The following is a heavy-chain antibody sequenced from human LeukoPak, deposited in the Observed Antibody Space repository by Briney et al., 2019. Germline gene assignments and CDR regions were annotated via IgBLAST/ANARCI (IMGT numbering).Heavy chain of an antibody. Sequence: SETLSLTCAVYGGSFSGYYWSSLRQPPGKGLEGIGEFNHSGSTNYNPSLKSPVTTSVDTSKNQFSLTLSSVTAADTAVYARGASCTSCFDVDYWGQGTLVTVSS. D-gene: IGHD2-2*01. V-gene: IGHV4-34*03. CDR1: GGSFSGYY. CDR2: FNHSGST. CDR3: GASCTSCFDVDY. J-gene: IGHJ4*02.